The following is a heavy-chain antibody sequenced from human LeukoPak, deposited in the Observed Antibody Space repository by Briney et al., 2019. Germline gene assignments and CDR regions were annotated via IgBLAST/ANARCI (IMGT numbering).Heavy chain of an antibody. CDR2: VYYSGST. Sequence: PSETLSLTCTVSGASVTNASYYWSWIRPPPGKGLDWIGYVYYSGSTNYSPSLKSRATVSVDTSKNQFSLKLTSVTAADTAVYYCARVRYGSGSYYFDNWGQGTLVTVSS. CDR3: ARVRYGSGSYYFDN. D-gene: IGHD3-10*01. J-gene: IGHJ4*02. CDR1: GASVTNASYY. V-gene: IGHV4-61*01.